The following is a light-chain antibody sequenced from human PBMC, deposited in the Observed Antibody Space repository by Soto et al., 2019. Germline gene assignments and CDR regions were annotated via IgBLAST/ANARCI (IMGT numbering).Light chain of an antibody. CDR3: QQYNGAPLT. J-gene: IGKJ4*01. CDR2: EAS. V-gene: IGKV1-27*01. Sequence: QMTQSPSSLSESLGDRATITCRASQDISNYLAWYQQKPGQAPKLLIYEASTLQSGVPSSFSGSGSGADFTLTISSLYDDDVGIYYCQQYNGAPLTFGRGTRVEIK. CDR1: QDISNY.